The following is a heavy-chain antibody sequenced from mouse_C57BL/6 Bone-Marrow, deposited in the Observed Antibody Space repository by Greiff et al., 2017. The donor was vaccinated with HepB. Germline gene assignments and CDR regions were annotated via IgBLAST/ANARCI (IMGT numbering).Heavy chain of an antibody. CDR2: FDPETGGT. V-gene: IGHV1-15*01. Sequence: VQLQQSGAELVRPGASVTLSCKASGYTFTDYEMHWVKQTPVHGLEWIGAFDPETGGTAYNQKFKGKAILTADKSSSTAYMELRSLTSEDSAVYYCTRLGLLFFDYWGQGTTLTVSS. CDR3: TRLGLLFFDY. CDR1: GYTFTDYE. J-gene: IGHJ2*01. D-gene: IGHD2-3*01.